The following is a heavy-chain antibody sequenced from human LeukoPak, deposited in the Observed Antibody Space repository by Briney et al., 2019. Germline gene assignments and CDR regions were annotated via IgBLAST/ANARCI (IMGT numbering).Heavy chain of an antibody. CDR3: ARTPSGSYVDY. V-gene: IGHV3-64*01. CDR2: ISSNGGST. J-gene: IGHJ4*02. Sequence: PGGSLRLSCAASGFTFSSYAMHWVRQAPGKGLEYVSAISSNGGSTYYANSVKGRFTSSRDNSKNTLYLQMGSLRAEDMAVYYCARTPSGSYVDYWGQGTLVTVSS. D-gene: IGHD1-26*01. CDR1: GFTFSSYA.